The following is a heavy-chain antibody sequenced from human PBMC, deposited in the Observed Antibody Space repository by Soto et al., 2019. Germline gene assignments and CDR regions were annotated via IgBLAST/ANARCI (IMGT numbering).Heavy chain of an antibody. CDR3: ARILFGRSVAGGYFYMDV. V-gene: IGHV2-26*01. CDR1: GFSLSNGKVG. CDR2: IFSNDEK. J-gene: IGHJ6*03. D-gene: IGHD6-19*01. Sequence: GPVLVKPTETLTLTCTVSGFSLSNGKVGVSWIRQPPGKALEWLAHIFSNDEKSYRTSLKSRLTISEDTSKSQVVLTMTNVDPVDTATYYCARILFGRSVAGGYFYMDVWGKGTTVTVSS.